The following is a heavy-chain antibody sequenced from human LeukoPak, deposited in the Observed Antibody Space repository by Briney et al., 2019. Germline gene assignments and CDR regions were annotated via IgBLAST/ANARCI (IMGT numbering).Heavy chain of an antibody. CDR2: IYHSGNT. J-gene: IGHJ3*02. Sequence: SETLSLTCAVSGDSINSSNWWNWVRQPPGQGLEWIAEIYHSGNTNYNPSLKSRVTISVGTSKNQFSLKVSSVTAADTAVYYCASLTTADAFDIWGQGTMVTVSS. D-gene: IGHD3-22*01. CDR3: ASLTTADAFDI. CDR1: GDSINSSNW. V-gene: IGHV4-4*02.